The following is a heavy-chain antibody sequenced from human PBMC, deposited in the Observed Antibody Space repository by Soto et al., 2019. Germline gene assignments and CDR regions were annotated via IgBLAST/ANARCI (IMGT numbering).Heavy chain of an antibody. V-gene: IGHV1-69*02. D-gene: IGHD1-7*01. J-gene: IGHJ4*02. Sequence: QVQLVQSGAEVKKPGSSVKVSCKASGGTFSSYPISWVRQAPGQGLEWMGRISPILDITDYAQRFQGRVTITAHKSTSTAYMELSSLSSDDTTVYYCARPTSTGTTSGYYFDYWGQGTLVTVSS. CDR1: GGTFSSYP. CDR3: ARPTSTGTTSGYYFDY. CDR2: ISPILDIT.